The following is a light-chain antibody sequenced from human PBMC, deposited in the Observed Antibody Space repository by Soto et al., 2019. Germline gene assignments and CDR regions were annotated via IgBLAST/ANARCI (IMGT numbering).Light chain of an antibody. J-gene: IGLJ2*01. V-gene: IGLV2-23*02. CDR1: SSDVGNYEL. CDR3: CSFAGGSTYVV. Sequence: QSVLTQPASVSGSPGQSITISCIGTSSDVGNYELVSWYQQLPGKAPKLIIYEVTKRPSGVPNRFSGSKSGNTASLTISGLLAEDEADYHCCSFAGGSTYVVFGGGPKLTVL. CDR2: EVT.